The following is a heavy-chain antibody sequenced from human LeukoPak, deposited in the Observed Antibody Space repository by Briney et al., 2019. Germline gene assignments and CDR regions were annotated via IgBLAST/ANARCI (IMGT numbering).Heavy chain of an antibody. D-gene: IGHD6-19*01. J-gene: IGHJ4*02. CDR1: GFTFSSYS. CDR3: ARLYSSGWRYFDY. V-gene: IGHV3-21*01. Sequence: AGGSLRLSCAASGFTFSSYSMNWVRQAPGKGLEWVSSISSSSSYIYYADSVKGRFTISRDNAKNSLDLQMNSLRAEDTAVYYCARLYSSGWRYFDYWGQGTLVTVSS. CDR2: ISSSSSYI.